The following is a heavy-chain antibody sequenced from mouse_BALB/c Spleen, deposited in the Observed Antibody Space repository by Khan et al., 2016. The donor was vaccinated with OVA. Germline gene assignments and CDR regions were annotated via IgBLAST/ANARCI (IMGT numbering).Heavy chain of an antibody. CDR1: GFSLTNYG. V-gene: IGHV2-9*02. CDR3: ARYYGNYGWYFDV. D-gene: IGHD2-1*01. J-gene: IGHJ1*01. CDR2: IWAGGST. Sequence: QVQLKESGPAMVAPSQSLSITCTVSGFSLTNYGVHWVRQPPGKGLEWLGVIWAGGSTNYNSALMSRLSISKDNSKSQVFLKMNSLQTDDTAMYYCARYYGNYGWYFDVGGAGTTVTVSS.